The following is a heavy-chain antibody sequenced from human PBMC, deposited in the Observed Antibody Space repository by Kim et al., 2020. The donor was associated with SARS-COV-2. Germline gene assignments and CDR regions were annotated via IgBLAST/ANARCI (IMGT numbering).Heavy chain of an antibody. J-gene: IGHJ4*02. Sequence: GNTNYDPSLKSRVTISVDTSKNQFSLKQNSGTAADTDVYYCARSTAIFDYWGQGTLVTVSS. CDR3: ARSTAIFDY. CDR2: GNT. D-gene: IGHD2-2*01. V-gene: IGHV4-59*01.